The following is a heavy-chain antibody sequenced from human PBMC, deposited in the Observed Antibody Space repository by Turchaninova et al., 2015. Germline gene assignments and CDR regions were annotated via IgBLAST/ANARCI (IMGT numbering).Heavy chain of an antibody. V-gene: IGHV3-48*03. D-gene: IGHD6-19*01. Sequence: EVHLVESGGGLVQPGGSLRLSCAASRFSFSSYEMNWVRQAPGKGLEGVSSISSSVITIDYRDLLKGRFTNPRKNAKNAMFLQKNRRRADYTAVYYCARAAVPYSAGWSDYFDYWGQGTLVSVSS. CDR2: ISSSVITI. CDR1: RFSFSSYE. J-gene: IGHJ4*02. CDR3: ARAAVPYSAGWSDYFDY.